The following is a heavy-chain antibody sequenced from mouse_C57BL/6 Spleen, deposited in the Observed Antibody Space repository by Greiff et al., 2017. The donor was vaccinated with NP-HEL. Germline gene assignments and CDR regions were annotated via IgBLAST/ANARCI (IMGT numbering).Heavy chain of an antibody. V-gene: IGHV1-64*01. CDR2: IHPNSGST. J-gene: IGHJ2*01. Sequence: VQLQQPGAELVKPGASVKLSCKASGYTFTSYWMHWVKQRPGQGLEWIGMIHPNSGSTNYNEKFKSKATLTVDKSSSTAYMQLSSLTSEDSAVYYCALTGTEDYDFDYWGQGTTLTVSS. D-gene: IGHD4-1*01. CDR1: GYTFTSYW. CDR3: ALTGTEDYDFDY.